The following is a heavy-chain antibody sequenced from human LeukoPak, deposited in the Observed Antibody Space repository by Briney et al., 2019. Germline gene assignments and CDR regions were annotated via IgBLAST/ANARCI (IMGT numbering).Heavy chain of an antibody. CDR3: ARVYYDILTGYRAPAITLDY. Sequence: ASVKVSCKTSGYTFTSHGIGWVRQAPGQGLEWVGWISAYNGITDYAQNFQGRVLMTTDTSTRTAYMELRSLRSDDTAVYYCARVYYDILTGYRAPAITLDYWGQGTLVTVSS. V-gene: IGHV1-18*01. J-gene: IGHJ4*02. D-gene: IGHD3-9*01. CDR2: ISAYNGIT. CDR1: GYTFTSHG.